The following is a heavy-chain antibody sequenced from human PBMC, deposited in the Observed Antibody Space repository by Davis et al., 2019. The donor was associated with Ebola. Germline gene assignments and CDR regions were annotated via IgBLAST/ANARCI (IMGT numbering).Heavy chain of an antibody. CDR1: GFTFSDYY. D-gene: IGHD2-21*02. Sequence: GESLKISCAASGFTFSDYYMSWIRQAPGKGLEWVAVIWYDGSNKYYADSVKGRFTISRDNSKNTLYLQMNSLRAEDTAVYYCAKGGDRDIWGQGTMVTVSS. J-gene: IGHJ3*02. CDR3: AKGGDRDI. V-gene: IGHV3-33*08. CDR2: IWYDGSNK.